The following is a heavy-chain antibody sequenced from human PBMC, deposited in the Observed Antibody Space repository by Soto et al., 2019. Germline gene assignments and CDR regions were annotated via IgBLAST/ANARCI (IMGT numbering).Heavy chain of an antibody. V-gene: IGHV3-23*01. Sequence: GGSLRLSCAASGFTFSSYAMSWVRQAPGKGLEWVSAISGSGGSTYYADPVKGRLTISRDNSKNTLYLQMNSLRAEDTAVYYCAKDLRKAAARNYGMDVWGQGTTVTVSS. CDR1: GFTFSSYA. J-gene: IGHJ6*02. D-gene: IGHD6-13*01. CDR3: AKDLRKAAARNYGMDV. CDR2: ISGSGGST.